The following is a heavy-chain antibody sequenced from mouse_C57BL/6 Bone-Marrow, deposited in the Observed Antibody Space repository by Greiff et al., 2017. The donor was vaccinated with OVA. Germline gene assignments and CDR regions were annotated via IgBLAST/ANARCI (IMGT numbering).Heavy chain of an antibody. CDR1: GYTFTSYG. CDR2: IYPRSGNT. J-gene: IGHJ2*01. V-gene: IGHV1-81*01. D-gene: IGHD3-2*02. CDR3: ARVLRLRYYFDY. Sequence: VMLVESGAELARPGASVKLSCKASGYTFTSYGISWVKQRTGQGLEWIGEIYPRSGNTYYNEKFKGKATLTADKSSSTAYMELRSLTSEDSAVYFCARVLRLRYYFDYWGQGTTLTVSS.